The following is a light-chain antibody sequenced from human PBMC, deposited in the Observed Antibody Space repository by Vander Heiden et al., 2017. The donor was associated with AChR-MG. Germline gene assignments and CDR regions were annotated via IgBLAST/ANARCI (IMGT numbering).Light chain of an antibody. CDR3: AAWDDSLSGAL. J-gene: IGLJ2*01. V-gene: IGLV1-47*01. Sequence: QSVLTQPPSASGTPGQRVPISCSGSSSKIRSNYLYWYQKLPGMAPKLLIQRNNARPSGFPDRFAGSRSGTSASLAISGLRSEDEADDYCAAWDDSLSGALFGGGTKLTVL. CDR1: SSKIRSNY. CDR2: RNN.